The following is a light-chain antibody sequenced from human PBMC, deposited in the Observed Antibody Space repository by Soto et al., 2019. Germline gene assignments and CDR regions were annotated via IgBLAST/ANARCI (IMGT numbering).Light chain of an antibody. J-gene: IGKJ4*01. Sequence: EIVLTQSPATLSLSPGERATLSCRASQSCSSYLAWYQQKPGQAPRLLIYDASNRATGIPARFSGSGSGTDCPLTISSLETEDFASYYCQQRSNWPPLTFGGGTKVEIK. CDR3: QQRSNWPPLT. CDR1: QSCSSY. CDR2: DAS. V-gene: IGKV3-11*01.